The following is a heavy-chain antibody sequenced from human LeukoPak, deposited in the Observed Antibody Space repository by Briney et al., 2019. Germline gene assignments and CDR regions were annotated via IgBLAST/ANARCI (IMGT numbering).Heavy chain of an antibody. Sequence: PGGTLRLSCAASGFTFSSYGMSWVRQAPGKGLEWVSAISGSGGSTYYADSVKGRFTISRDNSKNTLYLQMNSLRAEDTAVYYCAKDPRYCSGGSCYIYFYYYMDVWGKGTTVTVSS. CDR2: ISGSGGST. CDR1: GFTFSSYG. CDR3: AKDPRYCSGGSCYIYFYYYMDV. V-gene: IGHV3-23*01. D-gene: IGHD2-15*01. J-gene: IGHJ6*03.